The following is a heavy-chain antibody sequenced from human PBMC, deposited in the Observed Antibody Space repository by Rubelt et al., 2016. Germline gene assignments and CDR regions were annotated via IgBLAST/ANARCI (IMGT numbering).Heavy chain of an antibody. CDR3: ARHRGCSAGRCYLDF. D-gene: IGHD2-15*01. J-gene: IGHJ4*02. CDR1: GYSINSGYF. CDR2: IYSSGTT. Sequence: QVLLQESGPGLVKPSETLSLTCTVSGYSINSGYFWGWIRQSPGKGLEWIAAIYSSGTTYYGPPLRRRVTISVDTSKTQISLNVNSVTAADTAVYYCARHRGCSAGRCYLDFWGQGTLVTVSS. V-gene: IGHV4-38-2*02.